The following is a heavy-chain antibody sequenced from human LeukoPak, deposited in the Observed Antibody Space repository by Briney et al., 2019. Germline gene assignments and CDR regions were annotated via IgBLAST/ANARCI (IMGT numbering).Heavy chain of an antibody. J-gene: IGHJ5*02. D-gene: IGHD2-2*01. CDR3: ARGGAPYCSSTSCYEDRFDP. CDR1: GFTFSNYW. Sequence: PGGSLRLSCAASGFTFSNYWMSWVRQAPGQGLEWVANIKQDGSEKYYVDSVKGRFTISRDNPKNSLYLQMISLRAEDTAVYYCARGGAPYCSSTSCYEDRFDPWGQGTLVTVSS. V-gene: IGHV3-7*05. CDR2: IKQDGSEK.